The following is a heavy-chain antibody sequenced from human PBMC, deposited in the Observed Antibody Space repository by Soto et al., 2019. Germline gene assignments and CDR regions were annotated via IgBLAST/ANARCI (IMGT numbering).Heavy chain of an antibody. D-gene: IGHD1-20*01. J-gene: IGHJ5*02. CDR2: VNPKSGDT. V-gene: IGHV1-2*02. CDR3: YLTGRGGP. CDR1: GYTFTGRF. Sequence: ASVKVSCKASGYTFTGRFMHWVRQAPGQGLEWLGWVNPKSGDTTYAPKFKDRVSLTRDTSTDTAFLDLRDLTEDDTDIYYCYLTGRGGPWGQGTPVTVSS.